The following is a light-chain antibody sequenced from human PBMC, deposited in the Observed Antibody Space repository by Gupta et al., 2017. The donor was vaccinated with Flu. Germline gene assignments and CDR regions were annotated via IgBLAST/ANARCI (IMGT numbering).Light chain of an antibody. CDR2: EVS. Sequence: ASGSPGQSVTISCTGTSSDVGGYNYVSWYQQHPGKAPKLMIYEVSKRPSGVPDRFSGSKSGNPASLTVSGLQAEDEADYYCSSYAGSNNFGYVFGTGTKVTVL. V-gene: IGLV2-8*01. J-gene: IGLJ1*01. CDR1: SSDVGGYNY. CDR3: SSYAGSNNFGYV.